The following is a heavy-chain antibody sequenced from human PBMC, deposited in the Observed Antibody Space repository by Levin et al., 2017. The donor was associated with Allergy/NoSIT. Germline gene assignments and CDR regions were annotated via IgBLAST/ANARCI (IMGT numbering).Heavy chain of an antibody. CDR1: GFIFSNYG. Sequence: GESLKISCAASGFIFSNYGMHWVRQAPGKGLEWVAAISYDGTNEYYGDDVKGRFSISRDNSKNTVFLHMSSLRTEDTAVYYCAKDREACSGPSYTYGMEVWGQGTSVTVS. J-gene: IGHJ6*02. V-gene: IGHV3-30*18. CDR3: AKDREACSGPSYTYGMEV. D-gene: IGHD2-15*01. CDR2: ISYDGTNE.